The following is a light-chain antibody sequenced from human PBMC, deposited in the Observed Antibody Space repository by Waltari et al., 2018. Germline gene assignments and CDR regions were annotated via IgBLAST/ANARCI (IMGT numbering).Light chain of an antibody. J-gene: IGKJ1*01. CDR1: QSISGN. CDR3: RQNYSDIRT. Sequence: DIQMTQSPSSLSASVGDRITITCRASQSISGNLNWYQQKPGQAPKHLVYSASTLQTGVPSRFPGSGFETDYALAISSLQPEDIAIFDCRQNYSDIRTFGQGPKVEMK. CDR2: SAS. V-gene: IGKV1-39*01.